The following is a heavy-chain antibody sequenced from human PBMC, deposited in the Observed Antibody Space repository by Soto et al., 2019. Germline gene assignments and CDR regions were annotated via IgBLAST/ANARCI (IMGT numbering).Heavy chain of an antibody. V-gene: IGHV3-21*01. CDR3: ATEWNYYDSSGYYNAFDI. D-gene: IGHD3-22*01. J-gene: IGHJ3*02. CDR1: GLTFSSYS. Sequence: GSLRLSCAASGLTFSSYSMNWVRQAPGKGLEWVSSISSSSSYIYYADSVKGRFTISRDSAKNSLYLQMNSLRAEDTAVYYCATEWNYYDSSGYYNAFDIWGQGTMVTVSS. CDR2: ISSSSSYI.